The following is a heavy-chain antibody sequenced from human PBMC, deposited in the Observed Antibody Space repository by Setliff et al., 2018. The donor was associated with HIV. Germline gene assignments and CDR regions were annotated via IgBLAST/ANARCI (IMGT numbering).Heavy chain of an antibody. D-gene: IGHD2-15*01. J-gene: IGHJ4*02. CDR1: GGSISSSSYY. CDR2: IYYSGST. Sequence: SETLSLTCTVSGGSISSSSYYWGWIRRPPGKGLEWIGSIYYSGSTYYNPSLKSRVTISVDTSKNQFSLKLSSVTAADTAVYYCARSRRYCSGGSCGDGFFDYWGQGTLVTVSS. CDR3: ARSRRYCSGGSCGDGFFDY. V-gene: IGHV4-39*01.